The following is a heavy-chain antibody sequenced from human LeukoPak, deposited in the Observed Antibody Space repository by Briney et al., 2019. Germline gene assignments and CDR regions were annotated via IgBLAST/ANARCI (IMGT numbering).Heavy chain of an antibody. CDR1: GFTFSSYG. CDR3: ARTMRPILTGYYSLDY. Sequence: GRSLRLSCAASGFTFSSYGMHWVRQAPGKGLEWVAVIWYDGSNKYYADSVKGRFTISRDNSKNTLYLKMNSLRAEDTAVYYCARTMRPILTGYYSLDYWGQGTLVTVSS. D-gene: IGHD3-9*01. J-gene: IGHJ4*02. CDR2: IWYDGSNK. V-gene: IGHV3-33*01.